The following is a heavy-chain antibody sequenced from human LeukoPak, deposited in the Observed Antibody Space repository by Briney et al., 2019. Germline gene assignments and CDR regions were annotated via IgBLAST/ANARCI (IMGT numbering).Heavy chain of an antibody. Sequence: PGGSLRLSCAASGFTFSRYWMTWVRQAPGKGLEWVADIKQDGSEKDYVDSVKGRFTISRDNAKNSLYLQMNSLRAEDTAVYYCAREAAADYYYYYYYMDVWGKGTTVTVSS. D-gene: IGHD6-25*01. J-gene: IGHJ6*03. CDR1: GFTFSRYW. V-gene: IGHV3-7*01. CDR2: IKQDGSEK. CDR3: AREAAADYYYYYYYMDV.